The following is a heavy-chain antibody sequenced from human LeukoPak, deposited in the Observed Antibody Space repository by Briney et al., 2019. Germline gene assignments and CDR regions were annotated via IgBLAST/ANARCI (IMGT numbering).Heavy chain of an antibody. Sequence: SVKVSCKASGGTFSSYAISWVRQAPGQGLEWMGGIIPIFGTANYAQKFQGRVTITTDESTSTAYMELSSLRSEDTALYYCARENWGFTMVRGVIIRNYGMDVWGQGTTVTVSS. V-gene: IGHV1-69*05. CDR3: ARENWGFTMVRGVIIRNYGMDV. D-gene: IGHD3-10*01. CDR2: IIPIFGTA. J-gene: IGHJ6*02. CDR1: GGTFSSYA.